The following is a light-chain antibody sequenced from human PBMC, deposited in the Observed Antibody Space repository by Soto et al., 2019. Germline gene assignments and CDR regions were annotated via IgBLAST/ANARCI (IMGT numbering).Light chain of an antibody. CDR2: GTS. CDR1: QSVNIN. Sequence: EIVMTQSPATLSVSPGERATLSCRASQSVNINLAWYQQKPGQAPRLLIYGTSTRATGVPARFSGSGSGTEFTLTISNLKPEDFAVYYCQQYNDWPPLTFGGGTQVDIK. J-gene: IGKJ4*01. V-gene: IGKV3-15*01. CDR3: QQYNDWPPLT.